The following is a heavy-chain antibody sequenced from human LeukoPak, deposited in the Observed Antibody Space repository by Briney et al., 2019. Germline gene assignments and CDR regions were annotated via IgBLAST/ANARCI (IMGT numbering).Heavy chain of an antibody. CDR2: ISDSGGSK. CDR3: AKDIREHDSSGYYPDDASYV. D-gene: IGHD3-22*01. J-gene: IGHJ3*01. Sequence: PGGSLRLSCAASGFTFSSYAMSWVRQAPGKGLEWVSVISDSGGSKYYADPVNARFTISLDNSNTTVSLHINRLRAEDTALYYCAKDIREHDSSGYYPDDASYVWGQGTVVTVSS. V-gene: IGHV3-23*01. CDR1: GFTFSSYA.